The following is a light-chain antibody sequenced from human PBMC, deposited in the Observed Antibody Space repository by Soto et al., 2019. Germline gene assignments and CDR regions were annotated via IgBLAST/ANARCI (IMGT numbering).Light chain of an antibody. Sequence: AIRMTQSPSSLSASTGDRVTITCRASQGISSYLAWYQQKPGKAPKLLIYAASTLQSGVPSRFSGSGSGTDFTLTISCLQSEDFAIYDCQQYYSYPQTFGQGTKVEI. CDR1: QGISSY. J-gene: IGKJ1*01. CDR2: AAS. V-gene: IGKV1-8*01. CDR3: QQYYSYPQT.